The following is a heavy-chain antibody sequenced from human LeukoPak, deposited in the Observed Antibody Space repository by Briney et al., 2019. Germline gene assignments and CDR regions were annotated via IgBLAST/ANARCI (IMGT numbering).Heavy chain of an antibody. Sequence: SETLSLTCTVSDGSISSYYWSWIRQPPGKGLEWIGYIYYSGSTNYNPSLKSRVTISVDASKNQFSLKLSSVTAADTAVYYCARGLSGGWFGESPGPPHYYYGMDVWGQGTTVTVSS. D-gene: IGHD3-10*01. V-gene: IGHV4-59*01. CDR1: DGSISSYY. J-gene: IGHJ6*02. CDR2: IYYSGST. CDR3: ARGLSGGWFGESPGPPHYYYGMDV.